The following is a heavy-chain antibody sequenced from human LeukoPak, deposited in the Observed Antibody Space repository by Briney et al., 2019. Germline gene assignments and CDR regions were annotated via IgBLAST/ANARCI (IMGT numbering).Heavy chain of an antibody. J-gene: IGHJ4*02. CDR3: ARESPGADWNYRGPCDY. D-gene: IGHD1-7*01. CDR1: GGTFSSYA. CDR2: IIPIFGTA. Sequence: SVKVSCKASGGTFSSYAISWVRQAPGQGLEWMGGIIPIFGTANYAQKFQGRVTITTDESTSTAYMELSSLRSEDTAVYYCARESPGADWNYRGPCDYWGQGTLVTVSS. V-gene: IGHV1-69*05.